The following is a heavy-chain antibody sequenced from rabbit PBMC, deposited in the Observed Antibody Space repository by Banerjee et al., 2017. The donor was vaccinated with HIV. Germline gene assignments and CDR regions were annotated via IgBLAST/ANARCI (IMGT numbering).Heavy chain of an antibody. D-gene: IGHD7-1*01. CDR1: GFSFSSSYW. CDR3: ARGAGYAGYGYPYFNF. J-gene: IGHJ4*01. CDR2: IFTGGGTT. Sequence: QSLEESGGDLVKPGASLTLTCTASGFSFSSSYWICWVRQAPGKGLEWIACIFTGGGTTYYASWVNGRFTISRSTSLNTVDLRMTSLTAADTATYFCARGAGYAGYGYPYFNFWGQGTLVT. V-gene: IGHV1S43*01.